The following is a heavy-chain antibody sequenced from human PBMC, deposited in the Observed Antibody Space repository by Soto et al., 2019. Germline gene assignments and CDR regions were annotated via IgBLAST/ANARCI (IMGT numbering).Heavy chain of an antibody. CDR2: IWYDGSNK. CDR1: GFTFSSYG. J-gene: IGHJ4*02. Sequence: QVQLVESGGGVVQPGRSLRLSCAASGFTFSSYGMHWVRQAPGKGLEWVAVIWYDGSNKYYADSVKGRFTISRDNSKNTLYLQMNSLRAEDTAVYYCARDKATGTDYFDYGGQGTLVTVSS. V-gene: IGHV3-33*01. CDR3: ARDKATGTDYFDY. D-gene: IGHD6-13*01.